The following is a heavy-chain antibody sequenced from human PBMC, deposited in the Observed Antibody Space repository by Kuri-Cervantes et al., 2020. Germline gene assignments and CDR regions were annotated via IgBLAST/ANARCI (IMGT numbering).Heavy chain of an antibody. CDR3: AKDIGRNTYGYFQH. CDR1: GFTFDDYA. V-gene: IGHV3-9*01. Sequence: SLKISCAASGFTFDDYAMHWVRQAPGKGLEWVSGISWNSGSIGYADSVKGRFTISRDNAKNSLYLQMNSLRAEDTALYYCAKDIGRNTYGYFQHWGQGTLVTVSS. D-gene: IGHD4-17*01. CDR2: ISWNSGSI. J-gene: IGHJ1*01.